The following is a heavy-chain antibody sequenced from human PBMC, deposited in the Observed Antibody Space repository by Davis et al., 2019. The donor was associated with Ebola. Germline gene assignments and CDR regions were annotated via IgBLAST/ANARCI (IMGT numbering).Heavy chain of an antibody. CDR1: GYTFTSYG. J-gene: IGHJ4*02. V-gene: IGHV1-18*01. CDR2: ISAYNGNT. D-gene: IGHD1-26*01. CDR3: ARDSSGVVGANDFDY. Sequence: ASVKVSCKASGYTFTSYGISWVRQAPGQGLEWMGWISAYNGNTNYAQKFQGRVTMTRNTSINTAYMELSSLRSEDTAVYFCARDSSGVVGANDFDYWGQGTLVTVSS.